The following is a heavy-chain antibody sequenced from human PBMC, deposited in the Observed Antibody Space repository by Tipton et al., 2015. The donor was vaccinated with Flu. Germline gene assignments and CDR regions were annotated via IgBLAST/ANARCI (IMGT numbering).Heavy chain of an antibody. Sequence: TLSLTCAVYGYSISSGYYWGWIRQPPGKGLEWIGSIYHSGSTYYNPSLKSRVTISVDTSKNQFSLKLSSVTAADTAVYHCARGPEQWLVNPHYFDYWGQGTLVTVSS. V-gene: IGHV4-38-2*01. J-gene: IGHJ4*02. CDR1: GYSISSGYY. CDR3: ARGPEQWLVNPHYFDY. D-gene: IGHD6-19*01. CDR2: IYHSGST.